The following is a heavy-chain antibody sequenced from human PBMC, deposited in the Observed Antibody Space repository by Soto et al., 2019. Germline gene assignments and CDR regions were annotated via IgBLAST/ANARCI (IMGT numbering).Heavy chain of an antibody. CDR2: IYYSGST. V-gene: IGHV4-39*02. CDR3: ARDWNYVPFDY. J-gene: IGHJ4*02. D-gene: IGHD1-7*01. CDR1: GGSISSSSYY. Sequence: SETLSLTCTVSGGSISSSSYYWGWIRQPPGKGLEWIGSIYYSGSTYYNPSLKSRVTISVDTSKNQFSLKLSSVTAADTAVYYCARDWNYVPFDYWGQGTLVTVSS.